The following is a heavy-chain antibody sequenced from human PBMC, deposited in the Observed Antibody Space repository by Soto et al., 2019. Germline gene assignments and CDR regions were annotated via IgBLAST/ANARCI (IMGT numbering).Heavy chain of an antibody. Sequence: SETLSLTCAVSGGSISSGGYSWSWIRQPPGKGLEWIGYIYHSGSTYYNPSLKSRVTISVDRSKNQFSLKLSSVTAADTAVYYCARDKGPTSVWFDPWGQGTLVTVSS. CDR1: GGSISSGGYS. CDR3: ARDKGPTSVWFDP. V-gene: IGHV4-30-2*01. CDR2: IYHSGST. J-gene: IGHJ5*02.